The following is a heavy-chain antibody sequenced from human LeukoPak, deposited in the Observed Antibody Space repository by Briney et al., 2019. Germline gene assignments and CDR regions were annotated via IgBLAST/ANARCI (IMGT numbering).Heavy chain of an antibody. V-gene: IGHV7-4-1*02. J-gene: IGHJ3*02. CDR2: INTNTGNP. D-gene: IGHD3-22*01. Sequence: ASVKVSCKASGYTFTSYAMNWVRQAPGQGLEWMGWINTNTGNPTYAQGFTGRFVFSLDTSVSTAYLQISSLKAEDTAVYYCARFYDGSDIHAFDIWGQGTMVTVSS. CDR1: GYTFTSYA. CDR3: ARFYDGSDIHAFDI.